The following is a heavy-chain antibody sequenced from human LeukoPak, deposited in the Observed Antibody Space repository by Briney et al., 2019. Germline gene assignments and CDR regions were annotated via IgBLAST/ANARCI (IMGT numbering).Heavy chain of an antibody. J-gene: IGHJ4*01. V-gene: IGHV4-34*01. CDR1: GWSFSVYY. CDR3: ARAPGTTFDY. D-gene: IGHD4-17*01. Sequence: PSETLSLTCAVYGWSFSVYYWSWIRQPPGKGLEWIGEINHSGSTNYNPSLKRRVTISVDTSKTQFPLKLSSLTAADTAVYYCARAPGTTFDYWGHGNMVTVSS. CDR2: INHSGST.